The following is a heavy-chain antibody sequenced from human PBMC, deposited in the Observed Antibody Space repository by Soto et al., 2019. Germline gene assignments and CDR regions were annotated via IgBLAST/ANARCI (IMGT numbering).Heavy chain of an antibody. CDR1: GFTFSSYS. Sequence: AGGSLRLSCAASGFTFSSYSMNWVRQAPGKGLEWVSSISSSSSYIYYADSVKGRFTISRDNAKNSLYLQMNSLRAEDTAVYYCARGVGGSSWSLFDYWAQGTLVTVSS. J-gene: IGHJ4*02. D-gene: IGHD6-13*01. CDR3: ARGVGGSSWSLFDY. CDR2: ISSSSSYI. V-gene: IGHV3-21*01.